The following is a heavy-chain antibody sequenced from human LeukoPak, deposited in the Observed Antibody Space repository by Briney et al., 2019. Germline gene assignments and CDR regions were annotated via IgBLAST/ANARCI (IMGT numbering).Heavy chain of an antibody. CDR1: GGSISSYY. CDR2: IYTSGST. V-gene: IGHV4-4*07. Sequence: SETLSLTCTVSGGSISSYYWSWIRQPPGKGLEWIGRIYTSGSTNYNPSLKSRVTMSVDTSKNQFSLKLSSVTAADTAVYYCARDNSGSYTPDAFDIWGQGTMVTVSS. D-gene: IGHD1-26*01. J-gene: IGHJ3*02. CDR3: ARDNSGSYTPDAFDI.